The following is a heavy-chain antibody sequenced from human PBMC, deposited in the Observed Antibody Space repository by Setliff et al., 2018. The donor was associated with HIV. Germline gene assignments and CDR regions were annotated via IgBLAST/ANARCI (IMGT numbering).Heavy chain of an antibody. D-gene: IGHD6-19*01. CDR1: GYTFTNYY. CDR2: INPSGGTT. J-gene: IGHJ4*02. V-gene: IGHV1-46*01. CDR3: ARVAVSGTP. Sequence: ASVKVSCKASGYTFTNYYMPWVRQTPGQGLKWMGMINPSGGTTNYPQKFQGRVTMTRDTSISTAYMELTGLTSDDTDVYYCARVAVSGTPWGQGTLVTVSS.